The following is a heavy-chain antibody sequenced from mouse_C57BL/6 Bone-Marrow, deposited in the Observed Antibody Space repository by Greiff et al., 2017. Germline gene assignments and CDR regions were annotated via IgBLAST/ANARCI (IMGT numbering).Heavy chain of an antibody. D-gene: IGHD1-1*01. V-gene: IGHV1-81*01. CDR2: IYPRSGNT. CDR3: ARWTTVVATKGVDY. J-gene: IGHJ4*01. Sequence: QVQLQQSGAELARPGASVKLSCKASGYTFTSYGISWVKQSTGQGLEWIGEIYPRSGNTYYNEKFKGKATLTADKSSSTAYMELRSLTSEDSAVYFCARWTTVVATKGVDYWGQGTSVTVSS. CDR1: GYTFTSYG.